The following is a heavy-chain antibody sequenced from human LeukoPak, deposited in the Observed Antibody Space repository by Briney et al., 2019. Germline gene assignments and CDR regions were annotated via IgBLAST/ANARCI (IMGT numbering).Heavy chain of an antibody. V-gene: IGHV3-21*01. J-gene: IGHJ4*02. Sequence: GGSLRLSCAASGFTFSSYSRNWVRQAPGKGLEWVSSISSSSSYIYYADSVKGRFTISRDNAKNSLYLQMNSLRAEDTAVYYCARDGSSGSYLDYWGQGTLVTVSS. CDR1: GFTFSSYS. CDR3: ARDGSSGSYLDY. CDR2: ISSSSSYI. D-gene: IGHD1-26*01.